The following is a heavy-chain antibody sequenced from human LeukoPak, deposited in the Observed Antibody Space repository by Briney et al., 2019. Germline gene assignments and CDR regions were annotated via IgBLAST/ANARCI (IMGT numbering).Heavy chain of an antibody. D-gene: IGHD1-7*01. Sequence: ASVNVSCKASGYTFTSYYMHWVRQAPGQGLEWMGIINPSGGSTSYAQKFQGRVTMTGDTSTSTVYMELSSLRSEDTAVYYCARATTLTGTTTGDISNDYWGQGTLVTVSS. CDR3: ARATTLTGTTTGDISNDY. J-gene: IGHJ4*02. CDR2: INPSGGST. V-gene: IGHV1-46*01. CDR1: GYTFTSYY.